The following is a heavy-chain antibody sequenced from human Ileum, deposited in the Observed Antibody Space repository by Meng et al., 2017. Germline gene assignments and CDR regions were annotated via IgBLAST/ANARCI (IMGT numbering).Heavy chain of an antibody. J-gene: IGHJ4*02. CDR3: ARDLRFCSAASCSDY. Sequence: GGSLRLSCVASGFTVSTNHMGWVRQAPGKGLEWVSLIYSGGGTHYAGSVKGRFTISRDDSKNTLYLQMNSLRGEDTAVYFCARDLRFCSAASCSDYWGQGTLVNVSS. CDR2: IYSGGGT. D-gene: IGHD2-15*01. V-gene: IGHV3-66*02. CDR1: GFTVSTNH.